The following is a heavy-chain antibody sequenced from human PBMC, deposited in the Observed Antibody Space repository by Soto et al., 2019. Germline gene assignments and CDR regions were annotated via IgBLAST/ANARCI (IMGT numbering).Heavy chain of an antibody. CDR2: INPNSGDA. Sequence: QVQLVQSGAEVKKPGASVTVSCKASGYTFSDYYLHWVRQAPGQGPEWMGRINPNSGDAKFAQKFQGRVTMTRDTSVRTAFMDLNWLKSDDTAVYYCARESGGATATLDYYYFYMDVWGKGTTVTVSS. V-gene: IGHV1-2*06. CDR3: ARESGGATATLDYYYFYMDV. CDR1: GYTFSDYY. D-gene: IGHD5-12*01. J-gene: IGHJ6*03.